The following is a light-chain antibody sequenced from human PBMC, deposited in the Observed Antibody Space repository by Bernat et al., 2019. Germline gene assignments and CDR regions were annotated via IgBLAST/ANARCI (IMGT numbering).Light chain of an antibody. Sequence: QSALTQPPTASGSPGQSVTISCTGSSRGIGGYRYVSWFQQHPGKAPSLIIYEVSKRPSGVPDRFSASKSGSTASLTISGLRAEDEADYFCSSYVGSYNYVFGTGTKVVVL. CDR3: SSYVGSYNYV. CDR2: EVS. CDR1: SRGIGGYRY. J-gene: IGLJ1*01. V-gene: IGLV2-8*01.